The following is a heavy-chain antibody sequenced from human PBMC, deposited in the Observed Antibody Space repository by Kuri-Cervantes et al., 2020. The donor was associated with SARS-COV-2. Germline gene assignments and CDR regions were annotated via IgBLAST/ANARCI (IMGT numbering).Heavy chain of an antibody. D-gene: IGHD1-14*01. CDR2: IYDSGST. CDR1: GGSLSNYF. J-gene: IGHJ4*02. V-gene: IGHV4-59*08. Sequence: GSLRLSCTVSGGSLSNYFWNWIRQAPGKGLEWIGYIYDSGSTSYNPSLKSRVTISVDTSKNQFSLRLSSVTAADTAMFYCTRVRGVGTTGFDSWGQGIRVTVSS. CDR3: TRVRGVGTTGFDS.